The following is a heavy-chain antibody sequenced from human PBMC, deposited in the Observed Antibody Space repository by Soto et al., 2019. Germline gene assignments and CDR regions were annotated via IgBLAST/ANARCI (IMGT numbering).Heavy chain of an antibody. J-gene: IGHJ6*02. CDR2: ISAYNGNT. D-gene: IGHD6-13*01. V-gene: IGHV1-18*01. Sequence: QVQLVQSGAEVKKPGASVKVSCKASGYTFTSYGISWVRQAPGQGLEWMGWISAYNGNTTYAQKLQGRVTMTTDTSTSTAYMELRSLRSDDTAVYYCAREGRIAAAAYYYYYGMDVWGQGTTVTVSS. CDR1: GYTFTSYG. CDR3: AREGRIAAAAYYYYYGMDV.